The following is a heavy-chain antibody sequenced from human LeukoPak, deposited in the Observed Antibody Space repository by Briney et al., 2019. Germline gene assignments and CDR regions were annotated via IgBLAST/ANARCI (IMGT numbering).Heavy chain of an antibody. CDR3: AGAYSAYDPFDY. CDR1: GFTFSNYW. CDR2: LNADGNSI. Sequence: GGSLRLSCAASGFTFSNYWMHWVRQAPGKGLVWVSRLNADGNSITYADSVRGRFTISRDNAKNTVHLQMNSLRVEDTAIYFCAGAYSAYDPFDYWGQGTLVTVSS. V-gene: IGHV3-74*01. J-gene: IGHJ4*02. D-gene: IGHD5-12*01.